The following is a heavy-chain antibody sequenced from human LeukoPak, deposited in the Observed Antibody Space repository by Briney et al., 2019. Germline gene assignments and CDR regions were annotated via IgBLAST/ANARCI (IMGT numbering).Heavy chain of an antibody. V-gene: IGHV3-43*02. CDR3: AKDFDSSGSYYFDY. CDR2: ISGDGGST. D-gene: IGHD3-22*01. Sequence: GGSLRLSCAASGFTFDDYAMHWVRQAPGKGLEWVSLISGDGGSTYYADSVKGRFTISRDNSKNSLYLQMNSLRTEDTALYYCAKDFDSSGSYYFDYWGQGTLVTVSS. J-gene: IGHJ4*02. CDR1: GFTFDDYA.